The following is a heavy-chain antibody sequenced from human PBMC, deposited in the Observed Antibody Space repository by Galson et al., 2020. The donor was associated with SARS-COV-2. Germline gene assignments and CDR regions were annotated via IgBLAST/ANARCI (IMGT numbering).Heavy chain of an antibody. V-gene: IGHV4-61*01. D-gene: IGHD3-3*01. CDR3: ARVGGEADWYFDL. CDR1: GGYVSSDSHY. Sequence: SETLSLTCTVSGGYVSSDSHYWSWLRQPPGKGLEWIGYIYHSGSTYYHPSHKSRVTVSVDTSKNQFSLKLTSMTPADTAVYYCARVGGEADWYFDLWGRGTVVTVSS. CDR2: IYHSGST. J-gene: IGHJ2*01.